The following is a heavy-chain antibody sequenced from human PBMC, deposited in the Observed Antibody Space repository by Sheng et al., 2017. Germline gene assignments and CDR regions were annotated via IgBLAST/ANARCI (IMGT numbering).Heavy chain of an antibody. CDR2: ISFDGNNK. V-gene: IGHV3-30*04. CDR3: LPSHGSDLGLDV. Sequence: QVQLVESGGDVVQPGRSLRLSCAASGLTFSSYAFNWVRQAPGKGLEWVAVISFDGNNKYYADSVKGRLTISRDNSRNTLYVQMNSLRAEDTAVYYCLPSHGSDLGLDVWGQGTTVTVSS. D-gene: IGHD5-18*01. CDR1: GLTFSSYA. J-gene: IGHJ6*02.